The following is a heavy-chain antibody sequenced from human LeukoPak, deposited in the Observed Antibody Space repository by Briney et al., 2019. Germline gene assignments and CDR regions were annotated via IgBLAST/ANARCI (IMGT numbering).Heavy chain of an antibody. CDR2: IYYSGST. J-gene: IGHJ5*02. CDR1: GGSISSSSYY. Sequence: SETLSLTCTVSGGSISSSSYYWGWIRQPPGKGLEWIGSIYYSGSTYYNPSLKSRVTISVDTSKNQFSLKLSSVTAADTAVYYCARARIMITFGGVIPTWGQGTLVTVSS. CDR3: ARARIMITFGGVIPT. V-gene: IGHV4-39*07. D-gene: IGHD3-16*02.